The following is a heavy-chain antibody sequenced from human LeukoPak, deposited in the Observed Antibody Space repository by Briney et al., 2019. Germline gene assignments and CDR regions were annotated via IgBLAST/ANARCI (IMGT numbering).Heavy chain of an antibody. CDR2: IYYSGST. CDR1: GGSISSYY. J-gene: IGHJ4*02. D-gene: IGHD3-3*01. CDR3: ARVLQTYDFWSGYLAGYFDY. Sequence: SETLSLTCTVSGGSISSYYWSWIRQPPGKGLEWIGYIYYSGSTNYNPSLTSRVTISVDTSKNQFSLKLSSVTAADTAVYYCARVLQTYDFWSGYLAGYFDYWGQGTLVTVSS. V-gene: IGHV4-59*01.